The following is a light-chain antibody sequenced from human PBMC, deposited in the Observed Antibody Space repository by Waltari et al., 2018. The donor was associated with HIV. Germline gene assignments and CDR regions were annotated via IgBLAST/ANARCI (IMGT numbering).Light chain of an antibody. V-gene: IGLV2-14*01. CDR2: EVT. CDR1: SSAVGGSNY. Sequence: QSALTQPASVSGSLGQSITISCTGTSSAVGGSNYFSGYQHHPGKAPTLMIYEVTNRPSGVSNRFSGSKSGNTASLTISGLQAEDESDYYCTSYTSSSTLVVFGGGTNLTVL. CDR3: TSYTSSSTLVV. J-gene: IGLJ2*01.